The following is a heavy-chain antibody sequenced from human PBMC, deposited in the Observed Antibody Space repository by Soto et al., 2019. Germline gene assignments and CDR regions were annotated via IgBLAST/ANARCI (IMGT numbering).Heavy chain of an antibody. CDR2: IYYSGST. D-gene: IGHD2-2*01. CDR3: ARMFIVVVPAAIVNWFDP. J-gene: IGHJ5*02. CDR1: GGPIVSSSYY. Sequence: SETLSLTCTVSGGPIVSSSYYWVGIGQPPGRGLEWIGSIYYSGSTYYNPSLKSRVTISVDTSKNQFSLKLSSVTAADTAVYYCARMFIVVVPAAIVNWFDPWGQGTLVTAPQ. V-gene: IGHV4-39*01.